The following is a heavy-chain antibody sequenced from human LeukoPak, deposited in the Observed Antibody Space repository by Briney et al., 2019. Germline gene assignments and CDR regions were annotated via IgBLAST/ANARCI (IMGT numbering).Heavy chain of an antibody. D-gene: IGHD3-10*01. V-gene: IGHV1-69*02. J-gene: IGHJ5*02. CDR2: SIPILGIA. CDR1: VGTFSSYT. Sequence: GASVTLSFKASVGTFSSYTISWGRQAQGHGLEWMGRSIPILGIANYAQKFQRRVTITADKTASTAYMELSSLRSEDTAVYYCARGVWFGDQKAGNWFDPWGQGTLVTVSS. CDR3: ARGVWFGDQKAGNWFDP.